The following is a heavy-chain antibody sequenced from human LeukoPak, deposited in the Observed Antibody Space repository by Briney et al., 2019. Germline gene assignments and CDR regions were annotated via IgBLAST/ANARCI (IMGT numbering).Heavy chain of an antibody. CDR3: ARGGGTRAWYFDL. CDR2: IKTRGST. CDR1: ADSISNFW. V-gene: IGHV4-4*07. D-gene: IGHD3-16*01. Sequence: SETLSLTCTVSADSISNFWWSWVRLPAGKGLEWIGRIKTRGSTNYNPSLKSRVTMSVDTSKNQFSLKLSSVTAADTAVYYCARGGGTRAWYFDLWGRGTLVTVSS. J-gene: IGHJ2*01.